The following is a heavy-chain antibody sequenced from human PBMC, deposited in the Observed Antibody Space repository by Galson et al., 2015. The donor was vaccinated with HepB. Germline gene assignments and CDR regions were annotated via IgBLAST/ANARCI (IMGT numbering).Heavy chain of an antibody. Sequence: SVKVSCKASGYTFTSYGISWVRQAPGQGLEWMGWISAYNGNTNYAQKLQGRVTMTTDTSTSTAYMELRSLRSDDTAVYYCARDSPLGSTGIAHDYWGQGTLVTVSS. CDR3: ARDSPLGSTGIAHDY. V-gene: IGHV1-18*04. CDR1: GYTFTSYG. D-gene: IGHD6-13*01. J-gene: IGHJ4*02. CDR2: ISAYNGNT.